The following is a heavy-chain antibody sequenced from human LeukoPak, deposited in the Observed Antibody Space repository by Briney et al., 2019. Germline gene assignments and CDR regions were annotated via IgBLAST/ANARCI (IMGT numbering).Heavy chain of an antibody. Sequence: GGSLRLSCAASGFTFSSYSMNRVRQAPGKGLEWVSSISSSSSYIYYADSVKGRFTISRDNAKNSLYLQMNSLRAEDTAVYYCARTKEKWYYYDSSGFWFDPWGQGTLVTVSS. CDR2: ISSSSSYI. J-gene: IGHJ5*02. V-gene: IGHV3-21*01. D-gene: IGHD3-22*01. CDR1: GFTFSSYS. CDR3: ARTKEKWYYYDSSGFWFDP.